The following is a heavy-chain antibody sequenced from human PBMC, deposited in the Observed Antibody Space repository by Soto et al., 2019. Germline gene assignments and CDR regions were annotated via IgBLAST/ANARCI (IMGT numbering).Heavy chain of an antibody. CDR3: AGDGYYVSSGYLNY. D-gene: IGHD3-22*01. Sequence: EVQLVESGGGLVKPGGSLRLSGAASGFTFSSYSMNWVRQAPGKGLEWVSSISSSSSYIYYADSVNGRFTISRDNAKNSLYLQMNRLRADDTAVYYCAGDGYYVSSGYLNYWGQGTLVTVCS. V-gene: IGHV3-21*01. CDR1: GFTFSSYS. CDR2: ISSSSSYI. J-gene: IGHJ4*02.